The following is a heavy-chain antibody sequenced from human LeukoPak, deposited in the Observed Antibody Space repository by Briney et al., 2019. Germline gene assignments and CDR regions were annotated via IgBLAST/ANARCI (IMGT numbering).Heavy chain of an antibody. CDR3: ARAGGIYEVDYDS. J-gene: IGHJ4*02. CDR1: GGSISSSSYY. V-gene: IGHV4-39*07. Sequence: KSSETLSLTCTVSGGSISSSSYYWGWIRQPPGKGLEWIGSIYYSGSTYYNPSLKGRVTISVDTSKNQFSLKLNSVTAADTAVYYCARAGGIYEVDYDSWGQGTLVTVSS. D-gene: IGHD3-3*01. CDR2: IYYSGST.